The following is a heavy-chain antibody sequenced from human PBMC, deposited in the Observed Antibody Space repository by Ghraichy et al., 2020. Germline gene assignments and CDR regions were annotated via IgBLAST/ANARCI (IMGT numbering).Heavy chain of an antibody. V-gene: IGHV3-30-3*01. D-gene: IGHD6-13*01. Sequence: LSLTCAASGFTFSTYSMHWVRQAPGKGLEWVAVISHDGNFKYYADSVKGRFTISRDNARNTVYLQMNSLRAEDTAVYYCARDIKSSSWSYYYYAMDVWGQGTTVTVSS. CDR3: ARDIKSSSWSYYYYAMDV. J-gene: IGHJ6*02. CDR2: ISHDGNFK. CDR1: GFTFSTYS.